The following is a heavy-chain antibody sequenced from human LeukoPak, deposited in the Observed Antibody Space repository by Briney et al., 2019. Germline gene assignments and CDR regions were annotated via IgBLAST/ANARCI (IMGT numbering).Heavy chain of an antibody. CDR3: ARVPRYCSGGSCYGY. CDR1: GGTFSIYA. J-gene: IGHJ4*02. Sequence: ASVKVSFKASGGTFSIYAINWVRQATGQGLEWMGWMNPNSGNTGYAQKFQGRVTMTRNTSISTAYMELSSLRSEDTAVYYCARVPRYCSGGSCYGYWGQGTLVTVSS. CDR2: MNPNSGNT. D-gene: IGHD2-15*01. V-gene: IGHV1-8*02.